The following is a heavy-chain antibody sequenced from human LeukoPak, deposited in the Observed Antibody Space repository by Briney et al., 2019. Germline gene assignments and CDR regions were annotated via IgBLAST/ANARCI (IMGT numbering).Heavy chain of an antibody. Sequence: ASVKVSCKASGYTFTGYYMHWVRQAPGQGLEGMGWINPNSGGTNYAQKFQGRVTMSRDMSISTAYMELSRLRSDDTAVYYCARVDTVVVPAGITWFDPWGQGTLVTVSS. CDR2: INPNSGGT. D-gene: IGHD2-2*02. J-gene: IGHJ5*02. CDR3: ARVDTVVVPAGITWFDP. CDR1: GYTFTGYY. V-gene: IGHV1-2*02.